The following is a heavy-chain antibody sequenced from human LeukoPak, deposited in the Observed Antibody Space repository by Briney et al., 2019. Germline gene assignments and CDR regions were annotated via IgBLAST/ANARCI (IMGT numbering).Heavy chain of an antibody. Sequence: ASVKVSCKASGYTFTSYNMHWVRQAPGQGLEWMGIINPSGGSTNYAQKFQGRVTMTRDTSTSAVYMELSSLRSEDTAVYYCAKDLYHRYYHNSGHAFDYWGQGTLVTVSS. CDR3: AKDLYHRYYHNSGHAFDY. CDR2: INPSGGST. V-gene: IGHV1-46*01. D-gene: IGHD3-22*01. CDR1: GYTFTSYN. J-gene: IGHJ4*02.